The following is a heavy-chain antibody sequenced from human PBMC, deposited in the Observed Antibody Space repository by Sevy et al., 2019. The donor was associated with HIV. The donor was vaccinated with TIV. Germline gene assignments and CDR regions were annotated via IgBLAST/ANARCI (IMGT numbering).Heavy chain of an antibody. J-gene: IGHJ3*02. CDR1: GGSISSYY. CDR3: AREDYGGNSGAFDI. V-gene: IGHV4-59*01. CDR2: IYYSGST. Sequence: SETLSLTCTVSGGSISSYYWSWIRQPPGKGLEWIGYIYYSGSTNYNPSLKSRVTISVDTSKNQFSLKLSSVTVADTAVYYCAREDYGGNSGAFDIWGQGTMVTVSS. D-gene: IGHD4-17*01.